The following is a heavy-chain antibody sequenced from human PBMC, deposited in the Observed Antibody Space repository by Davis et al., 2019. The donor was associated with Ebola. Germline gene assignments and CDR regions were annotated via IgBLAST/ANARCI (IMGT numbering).Heavy chain of an antibody. V-gene: IGHV4-34*01. Sequence: PSETLSLTCAVYGGSFSGYYWSWIRQPPGKGLEWIGEINHSGSTNYNPSLKSRVTISVDTSKNQFSLKLSSVTAADTAVYYCARDREHSYGRRFDPWGQGIQVTVSS. CDR1: GGSFSGYY. CDR2: INHSGST. J-gene: IGHJ5*02. CDR3: ARDREHSYGRRFDP. D-gene: IGHD5-18*01.